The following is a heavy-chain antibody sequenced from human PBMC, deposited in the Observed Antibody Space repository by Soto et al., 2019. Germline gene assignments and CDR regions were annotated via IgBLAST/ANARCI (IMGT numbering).Heavy chain of an antibody. CDR1: GYSFTSYW. Sequence: PGGSLKISCKGSGYSFTSYWISWVRQMPRKGLEWMGRIDPSDSYTKYSPSFQGHVTISADKSISTAYLKWSSLRASDTDMYYAATPGQRGYNAYSDYYYSGMDVWGQRTTVTVCS. CDR3: ATPGQRGYNAYSDYYYSGMDV. CDR2: IDPSDSYT. D-gene: IGHD3-16*01. V-gene: IGHV5-10-1*01. J-gene: IGHJ6*02.